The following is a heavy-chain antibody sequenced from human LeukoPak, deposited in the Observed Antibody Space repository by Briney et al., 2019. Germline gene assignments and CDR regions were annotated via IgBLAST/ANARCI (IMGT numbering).Heavy chain of an antibody. CDR1: GYTFTSYA. V-gene: IGHV1-2*02. J-gene: IGHJ6*03. D-gene: IGHD1-26*01. CDR2: IIPIFGTA. CDR3: ARGGIVGATKGYYYYYMDV. Sequence: GASVKVSCKASGYTFTSYAISWVRQAPGQGLEWMGGIIPIFGTANYAQKFQGRVTMTRDTSISTAYMELSRLRSDDTAVYYCARGGIVGATKGYYYYYMDVWGKGTTVTISS.